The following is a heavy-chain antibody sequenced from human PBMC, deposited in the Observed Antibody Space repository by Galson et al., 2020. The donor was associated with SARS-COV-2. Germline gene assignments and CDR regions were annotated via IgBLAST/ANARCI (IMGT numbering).Heavy chain of an antibody. Sequence: GPTLVKPTAPLTLTCTVSGFSLSNARMGVSWSRQPPGKALEWLAHIFLNDEKSYSTSLKSRLTISKDTSKSQVVLTMTNMDPVDTATYYCARKGDSSGLFTQLYEFDYWGQGTLVTVSS. CDR2: IFLNDEK. CDR1: GFSLSNARMG. D-gene: IGHD3-22*01. J-gene: IGHJ4*02. CDR3: ARKGDSSGLFTQLYEFDY. V-gene: IGHV2-26*01.